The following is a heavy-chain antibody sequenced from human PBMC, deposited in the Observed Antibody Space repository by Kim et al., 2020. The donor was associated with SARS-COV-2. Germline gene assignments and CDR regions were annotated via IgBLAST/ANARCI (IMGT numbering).Heavy chain of an antibody. D-gene: IGHD1-1*01. CDR3: ARDNWNDTNWFDP. Sequence: GGSLRLSCAASGFTFSSYWMSWVRQAPGKGLEWVANIKQDGSEKYYVDSVKGRFTISRDNAKNSLYLQMNSLRAEDTAVYYCARDNWNDTNWFDPWGQGTLVTVSS. CDR2: IKQDGSEK. V-gene: IGHV3-7*03. CDR1: GFTFSSYW. J-gene: IGHJ5*02.